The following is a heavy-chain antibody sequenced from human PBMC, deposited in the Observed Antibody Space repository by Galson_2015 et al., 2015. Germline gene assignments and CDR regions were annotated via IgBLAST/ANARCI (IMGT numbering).Heavy chain of an antibody. J-gene: IGHJ4*02. CDR3: AREATRGGEFDY. D-gene: IGHD3-10*01. Sequence: SLRLSCAASGFTFRSYWMVWVRQTPEKGLQWVAWIKPDGSQTFYVDSVQGRFTITRDNAENSLDLKMNSLRADDTAVYYCAREATRGGEFDYWGQGALVTVSS. CDR2: IKPDGSQT. CDR1: GFTFRSYW. V-gene: IGHV3-7*03.